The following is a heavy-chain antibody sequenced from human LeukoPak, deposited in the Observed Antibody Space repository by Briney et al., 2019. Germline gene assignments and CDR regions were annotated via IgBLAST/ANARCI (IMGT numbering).Heavy chain of an antibody. V-gene: IGHV5-51*01. CDR2: IYPDDSDT. CDR1: GYTFATQW. CDR3: ATVGVELWSSPFMGRGDWFDP. D-gene: IGHD3-10*01. Sequence: GESLKISCKASGYTFATQWIGWVRQMPGKGLGWMGIIYPDDSDTTYSPSFQGQVTISADKSISTAYLQWDSLKASDTAMYYCATVGVELWSSPFMGRGDWFDPWGQGTLVTVSS. J-gene: IGHJ5*02.